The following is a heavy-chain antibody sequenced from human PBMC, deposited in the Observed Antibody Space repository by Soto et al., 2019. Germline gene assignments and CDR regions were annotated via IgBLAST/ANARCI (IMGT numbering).Heavy chain of an antibody. CDR1: GGTFSSYA. CDR3: ARARITIFGVVTRGSYYYGMDV. CDR2: IIPIFGTA. J-gene: IGHJ6*02. Sequence: QVQLVQSGAEVKKPGSSVKVSCKASGGTFSSYAISWVRQAPGQGLEWMGGIIPIFGTANYAQKFQGRVTITADESTSTAYMELSSLRPDDMAVYYCARARITIFGVVTRGSYYYGMDVWGQGTTVTVSS. D-gene: IGHD3-3*01. V-gene: IGHV1-69*12.